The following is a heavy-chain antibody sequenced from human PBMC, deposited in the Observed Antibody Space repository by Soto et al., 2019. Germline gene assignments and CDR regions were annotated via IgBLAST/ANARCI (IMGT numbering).Heavy chain of an antibody. V-gene: IGHV2-5*02. Sequence: SGPTLVNPTQTLTLTCTFSGFSLSTSGVGVGWIRQPPGKALEWLALIYWDDDKRYSPSLKSRLTITKDTSKNQVVLTMTNMDPVDTATYYCAHRLGYCSSTSCYFDAFDIWGQGTMVTVSS. CDR1: GFSLSTSGVG. D-gene: IGHD2-2*01. CDR3: AHRLGYCSSTSCYFDAFDI. J-gene: IGHJ3*02. CDR2: IYWDDDK.